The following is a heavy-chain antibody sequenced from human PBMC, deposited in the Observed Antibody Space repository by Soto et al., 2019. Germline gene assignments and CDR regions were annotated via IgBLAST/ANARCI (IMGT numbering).Heavy chain of an antibody. CDR3: ATGWGMVRGAGYNWFDP. V-gene: IGHV1-24*01. CDR1: GYTLTELS. CDR2: FDPEDGET. D-gene: IGHD3-10*01. J-gene: IGHJ5*02. Sequence: QVQLVQSGAEVKKPGASVKVSCKVSGYTLTELSMHWVRQAPGKGLEWMGGFDPEDGETIYAQKFQGRVTMTEDTSTDTAYMELSSLRSEDTAVYHCATGWGMVRGAGYNWFDPWGQGTLVTVSS.